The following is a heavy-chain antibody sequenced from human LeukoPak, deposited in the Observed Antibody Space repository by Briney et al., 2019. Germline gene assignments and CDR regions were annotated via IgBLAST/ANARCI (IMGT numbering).Heavy chain of an antibody. CDR2: INHSGST. V-gene: IGHV4-34*01. Sequence: SSETLSLTCAVYGGSFSGYYWSWIRQPPGKGLEWIGEINHSGSTNYNPSLKSRVTISVDTSKNQFSLKLSSVTAADTAVYYCARGQHLPIYDYVWGSYVYWGQGTLVTVSS. D-gene: IGHD3-16*01. CDR3: ARGQHLPIYDYVWGSYVY. CDR1: GGSFSGYY. J-gene: IGHJ4*02.